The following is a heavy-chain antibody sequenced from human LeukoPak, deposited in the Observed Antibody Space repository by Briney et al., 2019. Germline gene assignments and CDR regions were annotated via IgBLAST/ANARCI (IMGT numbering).Heavy chain of an antibody. V-gene: IGHV1-69*01. J-gene: IGHJ2*01. CDR2: VIPIFGTA. Sequence: KPGSSVKVSCKASGGTFSRYAISWVRQAPGQGLGWMGGVIPIFGTANYAQKFQGRVTITADESTSTAYMELSSLRSEDTAVYYCASMTKDIVVVPAANEGNWYFDLWGRGTLVTVSS. D-gene: IGHD2-2*01. CDR1: GGTFSRYA. CDR3: ASMTKDIVVVPAANEGNWYFDL.